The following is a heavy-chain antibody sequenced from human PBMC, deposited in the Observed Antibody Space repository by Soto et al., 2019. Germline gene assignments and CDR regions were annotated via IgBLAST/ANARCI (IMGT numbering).Heavy chain of an antibody. V-gene: IGHV3-30-3*01. Sequence: PGGSLRLSCAASGFTFSSYAMHWVRQAPGKGLEWVAVISYDGSNKYYADSVKGRFTISRDNSKNTLYLQMNSLRAEDTAVYYCAREADYGGNYFDYWGQGTLVSV. CDR1: GFTFSSYA. J-gene: IGHJ4*02. CDR2: ISYDGSNK. CDR3: AREADYGGNYFDY. D-gene: IGHD4-17*01.